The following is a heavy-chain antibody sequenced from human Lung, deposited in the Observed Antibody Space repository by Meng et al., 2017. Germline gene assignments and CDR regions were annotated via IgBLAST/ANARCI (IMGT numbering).Heavy chain of an antibody. D-gene: IGHD5-18*01. J-gene: IGHJ4*02. CDR1: GGSISSSNW. CDR3: AKYSYGLGDYLDY. CDR2: IYHSGST. V-gene: IGHV4-4*02. Sequence: VQLQESGPGLVKPSGTLSLPCAVSGGSISSSNWWSWVRQPPGKGLEWIGEIYHSGSTNYNPSLKSRVTISVDKSKNTLYLQMNSLRAEDTALYYCAKYSYGLGDYLDYWGQGALVTVSS.